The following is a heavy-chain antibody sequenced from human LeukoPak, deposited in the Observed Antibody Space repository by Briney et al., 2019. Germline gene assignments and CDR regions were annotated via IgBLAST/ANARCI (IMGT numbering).Heavy chain of an antibody. Sequence: PGRSLRLSCAASGFTFSSYAMHWVRQAPGKGLEWVAVISYDGSNKYYADSVKGRFTISRDNSKNTLYLQMNSLRAEDTAVYYCAKVYCSSTSCYVYYYYYGMDVWGQGTTVTVSS. D-gene: IGHD2-2*01. J-gene: IGHJ6*02. CDR2: ISYDGSNK. CDR1: GFTFSSYA. V-gene: IGHV3-30*04. CDR3: AKVYCSSTSCYVYYYYYGMDV.